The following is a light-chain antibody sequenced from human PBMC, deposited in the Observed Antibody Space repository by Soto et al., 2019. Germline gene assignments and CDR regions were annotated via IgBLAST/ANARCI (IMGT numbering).Light chain of an antibody. CDR2: DVS. CDR3: CSYAGSYTHYV. CDR1: SSDVGGYNY. Sequence: QYALTQPRSVSGSPGQSVTISCTGTSSDVGGYNYVSWYQQHPGKAPKLMIYDVSKRPSGVPDRFSGSKSGNTASLTISGLQAEDDADYYCCSYAGSYTHYVFGTGTKVTVL. V-gene: IGLV2-11*01. J-gene: IGLJ1*01.